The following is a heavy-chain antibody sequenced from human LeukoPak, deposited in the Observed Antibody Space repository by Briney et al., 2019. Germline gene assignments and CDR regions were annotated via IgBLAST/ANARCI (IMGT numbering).Heavy chain of an antibody. Sequence: PSETLSLTCTVSGGSISSYYWGWLRQPAEEGPEWIGHTYTNGNTNYNPSLKSRVTMSVDTSKNQFSLNVNSVTAADTAVYYCARLYSSRRGEGFGPWGQGTLVTVSS. J-gene: IGHJ5*02. D-gene: IGHD6-13*01. V-gene: IGHV4-4*07. CDR1: GGSISSYY. CDR2: TYTNGNT. CDR3: ARLYSSRRGEGFGP.